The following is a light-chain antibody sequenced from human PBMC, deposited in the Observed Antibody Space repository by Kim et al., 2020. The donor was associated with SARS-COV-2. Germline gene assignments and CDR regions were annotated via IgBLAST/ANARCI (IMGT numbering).Light chain of an antibody. CDR2: RNN. V-gene: IGLV1-47*01. CDR3: AAWDDSLSGRV. CDR1: SSNIGINY. Sequence: ELTQPPSASGTPGQRVTISCSGNSSNIGINYVYWYQQLPGTAPKLLIYRNNQRPSGVPDRFSGSKSGTSASLAISGLRSEDEADYYCAAWDDSLSGRVFGGGTQLTVL. J-gene: IGLJ3*02.